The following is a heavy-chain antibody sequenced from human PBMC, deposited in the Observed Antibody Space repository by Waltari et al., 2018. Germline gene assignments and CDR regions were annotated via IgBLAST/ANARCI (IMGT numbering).Heavy chain of an antibody. J-gene: IGHJ3*01. CDR3: ARGSGDYALDALDV. V-gene: IGHV3-53*02. CDR2: IYAGGSA. D-gene: IGHD4-17*01. Sequence: EVQLVETGGGLIQPGGSLRLSCAASAFTVRGNYLSWVRQAPGKGLEWVPVIYAGGSAYSADSVQGRFTISSDNSKNTVYLQMNSLRAEDTAVYYCARGSGDYALDALDVWGQGTLVTVSS. CDR1: AFTVRGNY.